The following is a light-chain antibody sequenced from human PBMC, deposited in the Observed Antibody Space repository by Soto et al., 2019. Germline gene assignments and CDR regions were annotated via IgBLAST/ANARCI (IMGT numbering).Light chain of an antibody. V-gene: IGKV3-20*01. CDR1: HSVRNN. CDR3: QQYGTSPVT. CDR2: GAS. Sequence: EIVITQSPATLSVSPGERATLSCRASHSVRNNLAWYQQKPGQAPRLLMYGASSRATGIPDRFRGSGSGTDFTLTSSSLEPEDFAVYYCQQYGTSPVTFGQGTRLEIK. J-gene: IGKJ5*01.